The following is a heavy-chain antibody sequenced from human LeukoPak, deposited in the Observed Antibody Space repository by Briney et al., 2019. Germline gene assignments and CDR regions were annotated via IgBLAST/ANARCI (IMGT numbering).Heavy chain of an antibody. V-gene: IGHV4-59*01. Sequence: SETLSLTCTVSGGSISSYYWSWIRQPPGKGLDWIGYIYYSGSTNYNPSLKSRVTISVDTSKNQFSLKLSSVTAADTAVYYCARAGNSVYGYFDYWGQGTLVTVSS. CDR2: IYYSGST. D-gene: IGHD4-23*01. J-gene: IGHJ4*02. CDR3: ARAGNSVYGYFDY. CDR1: GGSISSYY.